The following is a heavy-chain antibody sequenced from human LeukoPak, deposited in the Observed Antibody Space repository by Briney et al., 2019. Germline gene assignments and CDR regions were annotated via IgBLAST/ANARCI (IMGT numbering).Heavy chain of an antibody. Sequence: SETLSLTCTVSGGSISSSSYYWGWIRQPPGKGLEWIGSIYYSRSTYYNPSLKSRVTISLDTSKNQFSLKLSSVTAADTAVYYCARSWGSYGFIWFDPWGQGTLVTVSS. D-gene: IGHD5-18*01. CDR1: GGSISSSSYY. CDR3: ARSWGSYGFIWFDP. J-gene: IGHJ5*02. CDR2: IYYSRST. V-gene: IGHV4-39*01.